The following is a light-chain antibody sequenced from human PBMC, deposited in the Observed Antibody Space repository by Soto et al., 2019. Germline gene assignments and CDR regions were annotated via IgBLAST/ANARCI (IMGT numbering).Light chain of an antibody. V-gene: IGLV2-14*03. J-gene: IGLJ1*01. CDR2: VVT. CDR3: NSFSASHLEV. CDR1: SGDIGSYNR. Sequence: QSVLTQPASVSGSPGQSITISCTGTSGDIGSYNRVSWYQQLPGKAPKLLLYVVTHRPSGVSDRFSASKSVNTASLTISALHAEDEADYYCNSFSASHLEVFATGPKGTVL.